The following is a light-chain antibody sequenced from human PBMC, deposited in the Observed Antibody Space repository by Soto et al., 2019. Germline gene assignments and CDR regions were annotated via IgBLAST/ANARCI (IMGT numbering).Light chain of an antibody. CDR3: QQYDGSPRT. V-gene: IGKV3-20*01. J-gene: IGKJ1*01. CDR2: GAS. Sequence: VALTQSPGTLSLSPGERATLSCRASQSLTSSYLAWYQQKPGQAPRLLIYGASSRATGIPDRFTGSGSGTVFTLTISRLEPEAFAVYYCQQYDGSPRTFGQGTKVDIK. CDR1: QSLTSSY.